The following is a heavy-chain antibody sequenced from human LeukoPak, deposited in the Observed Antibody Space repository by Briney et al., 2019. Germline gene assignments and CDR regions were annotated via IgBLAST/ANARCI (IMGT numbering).Heavy chain of an antibody. V-gene: IGHV1-18*01. D-gene: IGHD3-3*01. Sequence: ASVKVSCKASGYTFTSYGISWVRQAPGQGLEWMGWISAYNGNTNYAQMLQGRVTMTTDTSTSTAYMELRSLRSDDTAVYYCARGARVYYDFWSGYYSSLEADYWGQGTLVTVSS. CDR2: ISAYNGNT. J-gene: IGHJ4*02. CDR3: ARGARVYYDFWSGYYSSLEADY. CDR1: GYTFTSYG.